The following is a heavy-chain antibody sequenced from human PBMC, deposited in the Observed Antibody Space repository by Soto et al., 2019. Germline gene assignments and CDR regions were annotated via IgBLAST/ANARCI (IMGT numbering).Heavy chain of an antibody. V-gene: IGHV4-34*01. J-gene: IGHJ4*02. CDR3: ARFGSRILTGYYRGPGLDY. CDR1: GGSFSGYY. CDR2: INHSGST. D-gene: IGHD3-9*01. Sequence: SETLSLTCAVYGGSFSGYYWSWIRQPPGKGLEWIGEINHSGSTNYNPSLKSRVTISVDTSKNQFSLKLSSVTAADTAVYYCARFGSRILTGYYRGPGLDYWGQGTLVTVSS.